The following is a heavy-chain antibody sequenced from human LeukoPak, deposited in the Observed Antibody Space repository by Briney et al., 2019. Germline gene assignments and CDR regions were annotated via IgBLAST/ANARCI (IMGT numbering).Heavy chain of an antibody. Sequence: GGSLRLSCAASGFTFSSYEMNWVRQAPGKGLEWVSYISSSGSTIYYADSVKGRFPISRDNAKNSLYLQMNSLRAEDTAVYYCAIVLRYFDWLYPYDYWGQGTLVTVSS. D-gene: IGHD3-9*01. J-gene: IGHJ4*02. CDR1: GFTFSSYE. CDR2: ISSSGSTI. CDR3: AIVLRYFDWLYPYDY. V-gene: IGHV3-48*03.